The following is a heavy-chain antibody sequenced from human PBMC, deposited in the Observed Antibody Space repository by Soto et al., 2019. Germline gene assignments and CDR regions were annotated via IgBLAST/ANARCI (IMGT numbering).Heavy chain of an antibody. CDR3: ARGSSGNHADYCDY. CDR1: GFTFSSYW. CDR2: IKQDGSEK. Sequence: EVQLVESGGGLVQPGGSLRLSCAASGFTFSSYWMSWVRQTTGKGLEWVANIKQDGSEKQYVDSAKGRFTISRDNAKNSLYLQMNSLRAEDTAVYYGARGSSGNHADYCDYWGQETLVTVSS. D-gene: IGHD3-10*01. V-gene: IGHV3-7*03. J-gene: IGHJ4*02.